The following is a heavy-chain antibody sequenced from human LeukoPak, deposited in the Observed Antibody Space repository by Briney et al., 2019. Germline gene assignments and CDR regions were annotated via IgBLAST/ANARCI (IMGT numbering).Heavy chain of an antibody. CDR2: IYYSGST. V-gene: IGHV4-39*07. J-gene: IGHJ3*02. CDR3: ARIIYDSSGYYPPGAFDI. Sequence: PSETLSLTCTVSGGSISSNNYYWGWIRQPPGKGLEWIGSIYYSGSTNYNPSLKSRVTMSVDTSKNQFSLKLSSVTAADTAMYYCARIIYDSSGYYPPGAFDIWGQGTMVTVSS. D-gene: IGHD3-22*01. CDR1: GGSISSNNYY.